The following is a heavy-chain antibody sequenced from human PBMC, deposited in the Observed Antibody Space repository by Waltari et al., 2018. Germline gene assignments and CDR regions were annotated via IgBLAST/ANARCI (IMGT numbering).Heavy chain of an antibody. D-gene: IGHD6-13*01. CDR3: ARVQQQLVGSPHDY. J-gene: IGHJ4*02. CDR1: GYTFTDYY. V-gene: IGHV1-2*02. Sequence: QVQLVQSGAEVKKPGASVKVSCKASGYTFTDYYMHWVRQAPGQGLEWRGLIKPNSGGASYAQKFQGRVTLTRDTSISTAYMELSRLRSDDTAVYYCARVQQQLVGSPHDYWGQGTLVTVSS. CDR2: IKPNSGGA.